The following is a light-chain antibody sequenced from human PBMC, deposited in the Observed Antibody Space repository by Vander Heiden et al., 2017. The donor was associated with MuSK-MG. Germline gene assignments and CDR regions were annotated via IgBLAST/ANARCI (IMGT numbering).Light chain of an antibody. CDR3: QQDGSSHP. CDR1: QSVSSSY. J-gene: IGKJ4*01. CDR2: GAS. V-gene: IGKV3-20*01. Sequence: EIVLTQSPGTLSLSPGERATLSCRASQSVSSSYLAWYQQKPGQAPRLLIYGASSRATGIPDRFSGSGSGTDFTLTISRLEPEDFAVYYCQQDGSSHPIGGGTKVEIK.